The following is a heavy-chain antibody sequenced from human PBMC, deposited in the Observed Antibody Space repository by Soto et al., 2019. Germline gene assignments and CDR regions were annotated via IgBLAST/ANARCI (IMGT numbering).Heavy chain of an antibody. V-gene: IGHV3-15*07. CDR3: TTIIPYDYWSCYPPWYYFDD. J-gene: IGHJ4*02. CDR1: GFTFSGSA. Sequence: GGSLRLCCAASGFTFSGSAMHWVRQASGKGTEWVGRIKSKRDGGRKHYDAPGRGRFTISRDDSKNTLYLQMNSLKTEDTAMYYCTTIIPYDYWSCYPPWYYFDDWGQGTLVTVSS. CDR2: IKSKRDGGRK. D-gene: IGHD3-3*01.